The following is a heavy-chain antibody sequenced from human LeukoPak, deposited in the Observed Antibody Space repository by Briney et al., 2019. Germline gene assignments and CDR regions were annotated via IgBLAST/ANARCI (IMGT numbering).Heavy chain of an antibody. D-gene: IGHD2-2*01. V-gene: IGHV4-34*01. CDR2: INHSGSN. Sequence: SETLSLTCAVYGGSFSGYYWSWIRQPPGKGLEWIGEINHSGSNNYNPSLKSRVTISVDTPKNQFSLTLSSGTAADTAVYYCARGLEGIVVVPAASGQYYFDYWGQGTLVTVSS. J-gene: IGHJ4*02. CDR3: ARGLEGIVVVPAASGQYYFDY. CDR1: GGSFSGYY.